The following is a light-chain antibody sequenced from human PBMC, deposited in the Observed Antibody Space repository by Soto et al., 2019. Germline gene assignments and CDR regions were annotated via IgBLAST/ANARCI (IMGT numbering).Light chain of an antibody. CDR2: EVS. CDR3: SSYTGSSTLV. J-gene: IGLJ1*01. CDR1: SSDFGDYDY. Sequence: QSVLTQPASVSGSPGQSITISCTGTSSDFGDYDYVSWYLQHPGKVPKRMIYEVSNRPSGVSNRFSGSKSGNTASLTISGLQAEDEADYYCSSYTGSSTLVFGTGTKVTVL. V-gene: IGLV2-14*01.